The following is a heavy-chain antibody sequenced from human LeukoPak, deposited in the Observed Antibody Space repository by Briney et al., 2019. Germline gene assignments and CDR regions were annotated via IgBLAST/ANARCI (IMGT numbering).Heavy chain of an antibody. CDR3: ARDRPNNWFDP. CDR1: GFTFSNSW. J-gene: IGHJ5*02. V-gene: IGHV3-74*01. CDR2: IHTDGSTT. Sequence: HAGGSLRLSCAASGFTFSNSWMYWVRQAPGKGLVWVSGIHTDGSTTDYADSVKGRFTISRDNAKNTLYLQMNSLSAEDTAVYYCARDRPNNWFDPWGQGTLVTVSS.